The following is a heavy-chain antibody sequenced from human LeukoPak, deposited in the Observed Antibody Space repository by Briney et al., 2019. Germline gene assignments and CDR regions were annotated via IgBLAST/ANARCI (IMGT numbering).Heavy chain of an antibody. V-gene: IGHV4-59*01. CDR1: GVSLSSYY. CDR3: ARGTSSLDY. CDR2: IYYSGNT. Sequence: PSETLSLTCTVSGVSLSSYYWSWIRQPPGKGLEYIGYIYYSGNTNYNPSLKSRVTISVDTSKNQFSLKLSSVTAADTAVYYCARGTSSLDYWGQGTLVTVSS. J-gene: IGHJ4*02.